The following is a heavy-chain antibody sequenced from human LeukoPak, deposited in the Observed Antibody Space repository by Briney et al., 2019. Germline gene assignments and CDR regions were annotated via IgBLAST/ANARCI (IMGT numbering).Heavy chain of an antibody. CDR3: ARDARPLYYDSSGYLNWFDP. J-gene: IGHJ5*02. CDR1: GGTFSSYA. V-gene: IGHV1-69*05. D-gene: IGHD3-22*01. CDR2: IIPIFGTA. Sequence: SVKVSCKASGGTFSSYAISWVRQAPGQGLEWMGGIIPIFGTANYAQKFQGRVTITTDESTSTAYMELSSLRSEDTAVYYCARDARPLYYDSSGYLNWFDPWGQGTLVTVSS.